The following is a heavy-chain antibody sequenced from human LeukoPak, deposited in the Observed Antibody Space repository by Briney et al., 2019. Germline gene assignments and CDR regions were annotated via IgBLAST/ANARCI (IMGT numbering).Heavy chain of an antibody. J-gene: IGHJ4*02. D-gene: IGHD3-22*01. V-gene: IGHV3-74*01. CDR2: INSDGSST. CDR1: GFTFSSYW. Sequence: GGSLRLSCAASGFTFSSYWMHWVRQPPGKGLVWVSRINSDGSSTSYADSVKGRFTISRDNAKNTLYLQMNSLRAEDTAVYYCAREGYSSGYIDYWGQGTLVTVSS. CDR3: AREGYSSGYIDY.